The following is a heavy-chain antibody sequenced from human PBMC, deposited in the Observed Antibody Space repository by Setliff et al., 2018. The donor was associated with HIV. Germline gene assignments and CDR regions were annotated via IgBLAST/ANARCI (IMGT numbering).Heavy chain of an antibody. CDR3: ARPSTGGGYNYWYFDL. CDR1: GGSINSGHYY. D-gene: IGHD5-12*01. J-gene: IGHJ2*01. Sequence: TLSLTCTVSGGSINSGHYYWSWIRHHPGKGLEWIGYIYYTGSTYFNPSLKSRVTLSIDTSKNQFSLKLSSVTAADTAVYYCARPSTGGGYNYWYFDLWGRGTLVTVSS. V-gene: IGHV4-31*03. CDR2: IYYTGST.